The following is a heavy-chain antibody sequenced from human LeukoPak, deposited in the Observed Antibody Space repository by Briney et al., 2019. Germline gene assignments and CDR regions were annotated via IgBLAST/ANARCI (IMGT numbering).Heavy chain of an antibody. V-gene: IGHV3-43*02. D-gene: IGHD1-14*01. J-gene: IGHJ4*02. Sequence: GGSLRLSCAASGFTFNDYPMHWVRQAPGKGLEWVSLISGDGSVTYYADSVKGRFTISRDNSKNSLYLQMNSLRLEDTALYYCATGSQPGTTFDYWGQGTLVAASS. CDR2: ISGDGSVT. CDR1: GFTFNDYP. CDR3: ATGSQPGTTFDY.